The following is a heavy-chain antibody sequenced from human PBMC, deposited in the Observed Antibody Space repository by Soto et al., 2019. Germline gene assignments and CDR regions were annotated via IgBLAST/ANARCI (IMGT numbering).Heavy chain of an antibody. Sequence: QVQLVQSGAVVKKPGSSVKVSCKASGGTFSSYAISWVRQAPGQGLEWMGGIIPIFGTATYAQKFQGRVTITADESTSTAYMELSSLRSEDTAVYYCARGLGIAVAGAFDYWGQGTLVTVSS. CDR1: GGTFSSYA. D-gene: IGHD6-19*01. V-gene: IGHV1-69*01. CDR2: IIPIFGTA. CDR3: ARGLGIAVAGAFDY. J-gene: IGHJ4*02.